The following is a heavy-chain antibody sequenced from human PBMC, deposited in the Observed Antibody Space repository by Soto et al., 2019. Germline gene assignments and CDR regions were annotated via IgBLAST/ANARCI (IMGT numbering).Heavy chain of an antibody. CDR2: INSDGSIT. V-gene: IGHV3-74*01. J-gene: IGHJ6*02. CDR1: GFTFSRYW. CDR3: ARQEGAAVYYDGMDV. Sequence: EVQLVESGGGLVQPGGSLRLSCAASGFTFSRYWLHWVRQAPGKGLVWVSRINSDGSITSYADSVKGRFTISRDNAKNTLYLHMNSLRAEDTAVYYCARQEGAAVYYDGMDVWGPGTTVTVSS.